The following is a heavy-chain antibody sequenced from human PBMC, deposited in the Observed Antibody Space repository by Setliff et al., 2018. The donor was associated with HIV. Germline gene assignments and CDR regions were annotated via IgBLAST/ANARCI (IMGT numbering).Heavy chain of an antibody. V-gene: IGHV4-39*01. CDR3: ARGRHIEATIPLDH. J-gene: IGHJ4*02. CDR1: GGSISTSTYY. D-gene: IGHD5-12*01. CDR2: IYYSGST. Sequence: SETLSLTCTVSGGSISTSTYYWGWIRQPPGKGLEWIGSIYYSGSTYYNSSLQSRVTISVDTSKNQFSLKVNSVTAADTAVYYCARGRHIEATIPLDHWGQGTLVTVSS.